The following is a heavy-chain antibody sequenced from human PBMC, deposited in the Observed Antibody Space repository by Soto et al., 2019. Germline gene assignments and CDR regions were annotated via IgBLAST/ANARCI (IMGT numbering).Heavy chain of an antibody. CDR1: GYPVTAYY. CDR2: INPATGAA. J-gene: IGHJ3*02. CDR3: ARGGGVGVAGSAAFDM. Sequence: QLHLVQSGAVVKKPGASVTVSCSASGYPVTAYYMHWVRQAPGRGLEWMGGINPATGAAKFTKTFQGRVHLARDTSPSNGIMEPGGLASEDTAVFYCARGGGVGVAGSAAFDMWGQGTLVTVSS. D-gene: IGHD3-3*01. V-gene: IGHV1-2*02.